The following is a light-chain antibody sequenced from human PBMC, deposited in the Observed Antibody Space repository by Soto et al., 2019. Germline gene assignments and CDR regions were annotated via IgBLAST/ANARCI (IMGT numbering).Light chain of an antibody. J-gene: IGKJ3*01. CDR2: DAT. CDR3: QQRSNWPVT. V-gene: IGKV3-11*01. CDR1: QSVSSN. Sequence: EIVLTQSPATLSLSPGERAILSCRASQSVSSNLVWYQQKPGQAPRLLIYDATSRATGIPARFTGSGSGKDFTLTISSLEPEDFAVYYCQQRSNWPVTFGPGTKVDIK.